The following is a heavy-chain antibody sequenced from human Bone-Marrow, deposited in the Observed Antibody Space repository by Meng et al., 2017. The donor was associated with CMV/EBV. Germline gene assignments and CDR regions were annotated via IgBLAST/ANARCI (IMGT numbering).Heavy chain of an antibody. Sequence: SETLSLTCTVSGGSVSSSSYYWSWIRQPPGKGLEWIGYIYYSGSTNYNPSLKSRVTISVDTSKNQFSLKLSSVTAADTAVYYCARLSPKFWVGELFSNWFDPWGQGTLVTASS. CDR1: GGSVSSSSYY. CDR2: IYYSGST. V-gene: IGHV4-61*01. CDR3: ARLSPKFWVGELFSNWFDP. J-gene: IGHJ5*02. D-gene: IGHD3-10*01.